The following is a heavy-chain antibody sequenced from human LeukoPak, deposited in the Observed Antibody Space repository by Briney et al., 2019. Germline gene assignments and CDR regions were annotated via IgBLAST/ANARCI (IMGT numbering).Heavy chain of an antibody. CDR3: ASRAVAGNYFQH. J-gene: IGHJ1*01. Sequence: PSVKVSCKASGYTFTSYYMHWVRQAPGQGLEWMGIINPSGGSTSYAQKFQGRVTMTRDTSTSTVYMELSSLRSEDTAVYYCASRAVAGNYFQHWGQGTLVTVSS. D-gene: IGHD6-19*01. V-gene: IGHV1-46*01. CDR2: INPSGGST. CDR1: GYTFTSYY.